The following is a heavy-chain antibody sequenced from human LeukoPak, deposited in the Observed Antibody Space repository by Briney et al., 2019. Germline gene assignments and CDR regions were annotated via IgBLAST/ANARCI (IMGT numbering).Heavy chain of an antibody. J-gene: IGHJ4*02. CDR2: ISYDGSNK. V-gene: IGHV3-30-3*02. D-gene: IGHD1-26*01. Sequence: GGSLRLSCAASGFTFSSYAMHWVRQAPGKGLEWVAVISYDGSNKYYADSVKGRFTISRDNSKNTLYLEMNSLRAEDTAIYYCAKYGPQDSGSSHFDYWGQGALVTVSS. CDR1: GFTFSSYA. CDR3: AKYGPQDSGSSHFDY.